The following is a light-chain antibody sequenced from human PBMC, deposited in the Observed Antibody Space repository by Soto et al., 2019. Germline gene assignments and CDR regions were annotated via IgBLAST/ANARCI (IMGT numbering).Light chain of an antibody. CDR1: SSDVGSYNL. CDR2: EVS. Sequence: QSVLTQPASVSGSPGQSITISCTGTSSDVGSYNLVSWYQQHPGKAPKLMIYEVSKRPSGVSNRFSGSKSGNTASLTISGLQSEDGADYYCYPYAGSRTFHVVLGGGTNLTVL. V-gene: IGLV2-23*02. J-gene: IGLJ2*01. CDR3: YPYAGSRTFHVV.